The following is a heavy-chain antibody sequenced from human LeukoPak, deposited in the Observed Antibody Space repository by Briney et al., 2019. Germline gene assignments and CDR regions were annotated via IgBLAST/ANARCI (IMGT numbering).Heavy chain of an antibody. J-gene: IGHJ5*02. CDR2: IGSSGGST. Sequence: WGSLRLSCAASGFNFITAAMTWVRQAPGKGLEWVSLIGSSGGSTYYADSVKGRFTISRDNAKNSLYLQLNSLRAEDTAVYYCARMRNWFDPWGQGTLVTVSS. CDR1: GFNFITAA. V-gene: IGHV3-23*01. CDR3: ARMRNWFDP.